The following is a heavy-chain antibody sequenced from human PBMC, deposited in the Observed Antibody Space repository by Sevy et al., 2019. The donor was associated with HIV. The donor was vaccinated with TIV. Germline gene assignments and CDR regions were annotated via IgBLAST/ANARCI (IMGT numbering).Heavy chain of an antibody. CDR1: GFTFDDYA. CDR2: ITWDSGNI. Sequence: GGSLRLSCAASGFTFDDYAMHWVRQAPGKGLEWVSGITWDSGNIGYADSVKGRFFISRDNAKNSLYLQMNSLRPEDTALYYCAKDQTTGIAVAGPFDYWGQGILVTVSS. CDR3: AKDQTTGIAVAGPFDY. D-gene: IGHD6-19*01. J-gene: IGHJ4*02. V-gene: IGHV3-9*01.